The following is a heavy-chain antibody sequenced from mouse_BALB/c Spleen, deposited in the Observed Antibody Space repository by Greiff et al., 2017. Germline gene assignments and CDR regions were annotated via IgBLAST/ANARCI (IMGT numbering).Heavy chain of an antibody. Sequence: VKLQESGPGLVAPSQSLSITCTVSGFSLTSYCVHWVRQPPGKGLEWLGVIWAGGSTNYNSALMSRLSISKDNSKSQVFLKMNSLQTDDTAMYYCARVGIYYGNYDAMDYWGQGTSVTVSS. CDR3: ARVGIYYGNYDAMDY. CDR2: IWAGGST. CDR1: GFSLTSYC. J-gene: IGHJ4*01. D-gene: IGHD2-1*01. V-gene: IGHV2-9*02.